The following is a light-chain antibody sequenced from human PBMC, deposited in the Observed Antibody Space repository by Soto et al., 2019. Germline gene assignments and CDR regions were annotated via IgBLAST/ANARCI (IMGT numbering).Light chain of an antibody. V-gene: IGKV1-9*01. J-gene: IGKJ4*01. CDR3: QQVNSYPLT. CDR1: QGISSS. CDR2: AAS. Sequence: IKYTQSPSSLSASVGDRVTITCRASQGISSSLAWYQQTPGKAPKFLIYAASTLQSGVPSRFSGSGSGTDFTLTISSLQPEDFATYYCQQVNSYPLTFGGGTKVDIK.